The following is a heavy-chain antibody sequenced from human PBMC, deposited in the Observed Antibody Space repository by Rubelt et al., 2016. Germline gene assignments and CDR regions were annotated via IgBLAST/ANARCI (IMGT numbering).Heavy chain of an antibody. CDR2: INPKKGDT. V-gene: IGHV1-2*02. J-gene: IGHJ4*02. CDR3: AKTGTRTKNS. D-gene: IGHD1-7*01. Sequence: QVQLVQSGAEVKKPGASVKVSCKASGYTFTGSYLHWVRQAPGQGLEYMGWINPKKGDTKYEQEFKGRVTMTRDTSISTLYMELSRLRSDDTAMYYCAKTGTRTKNSWGQGTLVTVSS. CDR1: GYTFTGSY.